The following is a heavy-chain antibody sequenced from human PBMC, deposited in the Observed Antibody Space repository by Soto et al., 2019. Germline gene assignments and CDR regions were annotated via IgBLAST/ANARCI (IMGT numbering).Heavy chain of an antibody. J-gene: IGHJ3*02. CDR2: IDPSDSYT. CDR1: GYSFASYL. Sequence: PGDSLKISCKCSGYSFASYLISLVRQMPGKGLEWMGRIDPSDSYTNYSPSFQGHVTISADKSISTAYLQWSSLKASDTAMYYCINTVAEAFDIWGQGTMVTVSS. D-gene: IGHD5-12*01. CDR3: INTVAEAFDI. V-gene: IGHV5-10-1*01.